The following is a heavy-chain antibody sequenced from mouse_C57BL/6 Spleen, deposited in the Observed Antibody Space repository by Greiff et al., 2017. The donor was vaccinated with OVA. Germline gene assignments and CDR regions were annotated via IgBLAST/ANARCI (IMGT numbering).Heavy chain of an antibody. J-gene: IGHJ3*01. CDR1: GFTFSDAW. V-gene: IGHV6-6*01. CDR2: IRNKANNHAT. D-gene: IGHD3-2*02. Sequence: EVKVVESGGGLVQPGGSMKLSCAASGFTFSDAWMDWVRQSPEKGLEWVAEIRNKANNHATYYAESVKGRFTISRDDSKSSVYLQMNSLRAEDTGIYYCTRRAQATWFAYWGQGTLVTVSA. CDR3: TRRAQATWFAY.